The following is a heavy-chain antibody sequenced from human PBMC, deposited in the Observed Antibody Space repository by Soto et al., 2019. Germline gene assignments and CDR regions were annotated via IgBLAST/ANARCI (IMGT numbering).Heavy chain of an antibody. J-gene: IGHJ4*02. CDR1: GASIDTFH. CDR3: ARNWFSVAGRFHFDY. Sequence: AGPLSLTCTASGASIDTFHWGWIGQLPGRGLEGTGFVEDVGDSHTSPTLRSRVTISLDTSKNQVSLKLNSVSAADTAVYYCARNWFSVAGRFHFDYWGQGIPVTVFS. D-gene: IGHD6-19*01. CDR2: VEDVGDS. V-gene: IGHV4-59*01.